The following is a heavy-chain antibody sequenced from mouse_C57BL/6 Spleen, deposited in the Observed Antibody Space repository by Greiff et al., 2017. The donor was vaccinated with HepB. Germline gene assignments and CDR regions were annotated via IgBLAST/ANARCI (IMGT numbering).Heavy chain of an antibody. Sequence: VQLQQSGPELVKPGASVKISCKASGYAFSSSWMNWVKQRPGKGLEWIGRIYPGDGDTNYNGKFKGKATLTADKSSSTAYMQLSSLTSEDSAVYCCAGPECCYYAMDYWGQGTSVTVSS. CDR2: IYPGDGDT. J-gene: IGHJ4*01. CDR3: AGPECCYYAMDY. CDR1: GYAFSSSW. V-gene: IGHV1-82*01.